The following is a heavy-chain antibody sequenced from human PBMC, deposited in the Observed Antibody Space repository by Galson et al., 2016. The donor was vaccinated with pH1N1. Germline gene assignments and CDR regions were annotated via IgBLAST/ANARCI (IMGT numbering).Heavy chain of an antibody. CDR3: ARSFAVGARSYYAMDV. V-gene: IGHV3-64*02. J-gene: IGHJ6*02. Sequence: SLRLSCAASGFSFSSYAMHWVRQAPGKGLEYVSAISNNGGTTYYADSVKGRFTISRDNSKSTLYLQMGSLRAEDMAVYYCARSFAVGARSYYAMDVWGQGTTVSVSS. CDR1: GFSFSSYA. CDR2: ISNNGGTT. D-gene: IGHD1-26*01.